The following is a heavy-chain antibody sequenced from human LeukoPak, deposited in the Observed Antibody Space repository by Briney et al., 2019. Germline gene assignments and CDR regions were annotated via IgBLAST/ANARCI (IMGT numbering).Heavy chain of an antibody. J-gene: IGHJ4*02. V-gene: IGHV3-48*03. CDR1: GFTFSSYE. D-gene: IGHD3-22*01. CDR3: AREAGNYYDSSWDY. CDR2: ISSSGSTI. Sequence: GGSLRLSCAASGFTFSSYEMNWVRQAPGKGLEWVSYISSSGSTIYYADSVKGRFTISRDNAKNSLYLQMNSLRAEDTAVYYCAREAGNYYDSSWDYWGQGTLVTVSS.